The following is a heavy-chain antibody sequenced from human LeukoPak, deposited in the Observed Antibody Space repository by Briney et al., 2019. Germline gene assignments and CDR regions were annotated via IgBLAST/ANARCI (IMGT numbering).Heavy chain of an antibody. CDR2: IYYSGST. Sequence: SETLSLTCTVSGGSISSYYWSWIRQPPGKGLEWIGYIYYSGSTNYNPSLKSRVTISVDTSKNQFSLKLSSVTAADTAVYYFATRGPPHSSGSYPSYWYFDLWGRGTLVTVSS. J-gene: IGHJ2*01. D-gene: IGHD1-26*01. V-gene: IGHV4-59*01. CDR1: GGSISSYY. CDR3: ATRGPPHSSGSYPSYWYFDL.